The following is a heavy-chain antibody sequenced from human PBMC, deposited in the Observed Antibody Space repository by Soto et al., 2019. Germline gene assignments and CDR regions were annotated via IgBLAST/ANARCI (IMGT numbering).Heavy chain of an antibody. J-gene: IGHJ5*02. CDR3: ARLDYYGSGSYSDRANWFDP. CDR1: GGTFSSYT. V-gene: IGHV1-69*02. D-gene: IGHD3-10*01. Sequence: QVQLVQSGAEVKKPGSSVKVSCKASGGTFSSYTISWVRQAPGQGLEWMGRIIPILGIANYAQKFQGRVTITADKSTSTAYMELSSLRSEETAVYYCARLDYYGSGSYSDRANWFDPWGQGTLVTVSS. CDR2: IIPILGIA.